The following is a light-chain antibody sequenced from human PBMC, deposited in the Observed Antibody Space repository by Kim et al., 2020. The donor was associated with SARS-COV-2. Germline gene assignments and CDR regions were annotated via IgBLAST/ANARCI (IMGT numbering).Light chain of an antibody. V-gene: IGLV4-69*01. CDR3: QTWDTALQV. CDR1: SGYSYYA. J-gene: IGLJ3*02. Sequence: QLVLTQSPSASASLGASVKLTCTLNSGYSYYAIAWHQVRPGKGPRYLMKVNGDGRHTKGDGIPDRFSGSSSGAKRFLTISSLQSEDEADYYCQTWDTALQVFGGGTKLAVL. CDR2: VNGDGRH.